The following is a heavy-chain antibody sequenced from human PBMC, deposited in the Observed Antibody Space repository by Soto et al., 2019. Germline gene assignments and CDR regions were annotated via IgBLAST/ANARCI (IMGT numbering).Heavy chain of an antibody. D-gene: IGHD6-6*01. CDR3: ARGRGSSSTRGWFDP. CDR2: FYYSGST. J-gene: IGHJ5*02. CDR1: GVSISSYH. V-gene: IGHV4-59*01. Sequence: QVQLQESGPGLVKPSETLSLTCSVSGVSISSYHWSWIRQPPGKGLEWIGYFYYSGSTNYNPSLKSRVTLSVDTSKNQFSLKLSSVTAADTAVYYCARGRGSSSTRGWFDPWGQGTLVTVSS.